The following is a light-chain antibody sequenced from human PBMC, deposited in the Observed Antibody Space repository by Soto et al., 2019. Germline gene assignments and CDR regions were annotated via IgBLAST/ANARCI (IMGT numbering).Light chain of an antibody. V-gene: IGKV1-5*03. CDR1: QSISAW. CDR3: QQYNNYASWT. CDR2: KAS. Sequence: DIQMTQSPSTLSASVGDRVTITCRASQSISAWLAWYQQKPGKAPKLLIYKASSLESGVPSRFSGSGSGTDFTLTISSLQPDDFATYYCQQYNNYASWTFGQGTKV. J-gene: IGKJ1*01.